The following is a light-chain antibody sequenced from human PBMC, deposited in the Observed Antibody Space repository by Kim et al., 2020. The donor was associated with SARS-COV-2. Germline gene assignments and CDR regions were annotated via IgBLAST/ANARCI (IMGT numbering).Light chain of an antibody. CDR1: NIASNS. CDR2: YDS. Sequence: SYELTQPPSVSVAPGKTARITCGGNNIASNSVHCYQQKPGQAPVLVIYYDSDRPSGIPERFSGSNSGNTATLTISRVEAGDEADYYCQVWDSSSDPAVFG. J-gene: IGLJ2*01. CDR3: QVWDSSSDPAV. V-gene: IGLV3-21*04.